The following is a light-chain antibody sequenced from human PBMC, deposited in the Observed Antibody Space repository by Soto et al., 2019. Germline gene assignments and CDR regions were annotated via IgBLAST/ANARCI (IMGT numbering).Light chain of an antibody. J-gene: IGKJ2*01. CDR2: DAS. V-gene: IGKV3-20*01. Sequence: EIVLTQSPGTLSLSPGERATLSCRASQSLSSYLAWYQQKPGQAPRMLIYDASSRATGVPDRFSGSGSGTDFTLTIIRLEPEDFSVYYCRQYGGSPSYTFGQGTKLELK. CDR1: QSLSSY. CDR3: RQYGGSPSYT.